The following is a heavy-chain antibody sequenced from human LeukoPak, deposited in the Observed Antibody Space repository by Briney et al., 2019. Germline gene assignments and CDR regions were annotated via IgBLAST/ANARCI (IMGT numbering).Heavy chain of an antibody. CDR2: INRDGSTT. Sequence: GGSLRLSCAASGFTFSNYWVHWVRQAPGEGLVWVSRINRDGSTTKYADSVKGRFTVSRDNAKNTLNLQMNSLRAEDTAVYYCARDKKSGESSEIDYWGQGTLVTVSS. V-gene: IGHV3-74*03. CDR3: ARDKKSGESSEIDY. CDR1: GFTFSNYW. J-gene: IGHJ4*02. D-gene: IGHD3-10*01.